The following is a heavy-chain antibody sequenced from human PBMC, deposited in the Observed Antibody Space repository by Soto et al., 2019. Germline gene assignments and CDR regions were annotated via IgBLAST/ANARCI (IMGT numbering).Heavy chain of an antibody. CDR1: GFTFSNAW. D-gene: IGHD7-27*01. CDR3: TTATWDYYYGMDV. Sequence: EVQLVESGGGLVKPGGSLRLSCAASGFTFSNAWMSWVRQAPGKGLEWVGRIKSKTDGGTTDYAAPVKGRFTISRDDSKNTLYLQMNSLKTEDTAVYYCTTATWDYYYGMDVWGQGTTVTVSS. J-gene: IGHJ6*02. CDR2: IKSKTDGGTT. V-gene: IGHV3-15*01.